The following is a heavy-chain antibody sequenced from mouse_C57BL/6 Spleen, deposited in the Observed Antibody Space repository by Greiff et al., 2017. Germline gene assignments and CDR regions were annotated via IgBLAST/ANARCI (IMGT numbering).Heavy chain of an antibody. J-gene: IGHJ2*01. CDR2: ISSGSSTI. V-gene: IGHV5-17*01. Sequence: EVQRVESGGGLVKPGGSLKLSCAASGFTFSDYGMHWVRQAPEKGLEWVAYISSGSSTIYYADTVKGRFTISRDNAKNTLFLQMTSLRSEDTAMYYCARDGTTVVAPWYFDYWGQGTTLTVSS. CDR1: GFTFSDYG. D-gene: IGHD1-1*01. CDR3: ARDGTTVVAPWYFDY.